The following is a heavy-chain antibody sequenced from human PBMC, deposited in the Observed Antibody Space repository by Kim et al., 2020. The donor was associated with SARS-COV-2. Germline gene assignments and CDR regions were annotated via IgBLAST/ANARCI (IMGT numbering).Heavy chain of an antibody. V-gene: IGHV4-61*07. D-gene: IGHD3-10*01. CDR3: ARRNSMVRGVTPFDY. Sequence: PSLKSLVTISVDTSKNKFNLNLSSVTAADTALYYCARRNSMVRGVTPFDYWGQGTLVTVSS. J-gene: IGHJ4*02.